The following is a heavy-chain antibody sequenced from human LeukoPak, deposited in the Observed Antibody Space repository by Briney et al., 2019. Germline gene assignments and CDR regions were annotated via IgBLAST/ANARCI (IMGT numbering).Heavy chain of an antibody. V-gene: IGHV4-30-4*01. Sequence: SETLSLTCTVSAGSISSGDYYWSWIRQPPGKGLEWIGYIYYSGSTYYNPSLKSRVTISVDTSKNQFSLKLSSVTAADTAVYYCAREDSYCSGGSCYSDYWGQGTLVTVSS. CDR1: AGSISSGDYY. CDR3: AREDSYCSGGSCYSDY. CDR2: IYYSGST. J-gene: IGHJ4*02. D-gene: IGHD2-15*01.